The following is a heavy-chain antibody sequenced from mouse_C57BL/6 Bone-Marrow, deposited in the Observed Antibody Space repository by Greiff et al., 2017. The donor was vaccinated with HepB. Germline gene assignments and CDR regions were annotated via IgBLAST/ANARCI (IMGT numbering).Heavy chain of an antibody. D-gene: IGHD1-1*01. CDR3: SKAYGSSSAWFAY. CDR1: GYSFTDYN. Sequence: EVQLQQSGPELVKPGASVKISCKASGYSFTDYNMNWVKQSNGKSLEWIGVINPNYGTTSYNQKFKGKATLTVDQSSSTAYMQRNSLTSEDSAVYYCSKAYGSSSAWFAYWGQGTLVTVSA. J-gene: IGHJ3*01. CDR2: INPNYGTT. V-gene: IGHV1-39*01.